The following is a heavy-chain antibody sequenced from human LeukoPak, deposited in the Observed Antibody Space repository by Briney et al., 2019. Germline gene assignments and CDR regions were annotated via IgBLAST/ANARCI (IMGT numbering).Heavy chain of an antibody. CDR1: GFTFSSYW. D-gene: IGHD5-18*01. CDR2: IKKDGSEK. CDR3: ARDLSGVTGYTYGRGIDY. Sequence: GGSLRLSCAASGFTFSSYWMSWVRQAPGKGLEWVANIKKDGSEKYYVDSVKGRFTISRDNAKTSLHLQMNSLRAEDTAVYYCARDLSGVTGYTYGRGIDYWGQGTLVTVSS. J-gene: IGHJ4*02. V-gene: IGHV3-7*01.